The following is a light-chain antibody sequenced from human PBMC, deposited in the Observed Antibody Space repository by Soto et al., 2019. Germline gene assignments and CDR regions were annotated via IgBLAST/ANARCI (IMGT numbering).Light chain of an antibody. CDR1: QSVRSN. CDR2: DAS. Sequence: EKVMTQSPATPSVSPGERATLSCGASQSVRSNVAWYQQKPGQPPRLLIYDASTRATGIPSRFSGSGSGTEFTLTISSLKSEDFAVYYCQQYDNWPRTFGQGTKVDIK. CDR3: QQYDNWPRT. J-gene: IGKJ1*01. V-gene: IGKV3-15*01.